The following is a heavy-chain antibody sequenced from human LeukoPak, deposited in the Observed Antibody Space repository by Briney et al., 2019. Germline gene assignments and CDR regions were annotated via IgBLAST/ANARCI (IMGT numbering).Heavy chain of an antibody. CDR1: GYTFTGYY. J-gene: IGHJ3*02. V-gene: IGHV1-2*02. CDR2: INPNSGGT. D-gene: IGHD3-22*01. CDR3: ATPYYDSSGYYYFFAFDI. Sequence: ASVKVSCKASGYTFTGYYMHWVRQAPGQGLEWMGWINPNSGGTNYAQKFQGRVTMTRDTSISTAYMELGRLRSDDTAVYYCATPYYDSSGYYYFFAFDIWGQGTMVTVSS.